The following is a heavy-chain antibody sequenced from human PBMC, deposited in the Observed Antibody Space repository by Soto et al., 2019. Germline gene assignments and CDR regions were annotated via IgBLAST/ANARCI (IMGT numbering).Heavy chain of an antibody. Sequence: TLSLTCTVSGGSINNHYWSWIRQPPGEGLEWIGYIYYTGSTNYNPSLKSRVTMSVDTSKNLFSLNLASLTAADTAIYYCARANWYSEYWGQGTLVTVSS. CDR2: IYYTGST. CDR1: GGSINNHY. J-gene: IGHJ4*02. V-gene: IGHV4-59*11. CDR3: ARANWYSEY. D-gene: IGHD7-27*01.